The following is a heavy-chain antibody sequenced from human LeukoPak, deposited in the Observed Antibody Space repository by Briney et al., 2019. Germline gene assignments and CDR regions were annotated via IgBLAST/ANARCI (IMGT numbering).Heavy chain of an antibody. CDR3: ARVGSSSWYDPNDY. CDR1: GYTFTSYD. D-gene: IGHD6-13*01. J-gene: IGHJ4*02. V-gene: IGHV1-8*01. Sequence: GASVKVSCKASGYTFTSYDINWVRQATAQGLEWMGWMNPNSGNTGYAQEFQGRVTMTRNTSISTAYMELSSLRSEDTAVYYCARVGSSSWYDPNDYWGQGTLVTVSS. CDR2: MNPNSGNT.